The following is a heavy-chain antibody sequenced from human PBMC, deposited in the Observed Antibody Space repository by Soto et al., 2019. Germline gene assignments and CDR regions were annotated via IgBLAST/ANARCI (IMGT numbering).Heavy chain of an antibody. J-gene: IGHJ4*02. CDR3: AKEGSELEAKYYFDY. Sequence: GGSLRLSCAASGFTFSSYGMHWVRQAPGKGLEWVAVISYDGSNKYYADSVKGRFTISRDNSKNTLYLQMNSLRAEDTAVYYCAKEGSELEAKYYFDYWGQGTLVTVSS. CDR2: ISYDGSNK. D-gene: IGHD1-1*01. V-gene: IGHV3-30*18. CDR1: GFTFSSYG.